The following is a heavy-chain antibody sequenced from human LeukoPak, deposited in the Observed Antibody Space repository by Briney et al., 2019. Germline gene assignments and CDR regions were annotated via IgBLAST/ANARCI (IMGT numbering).Heavy chain of an antibody. Sequence: PSETLSLTCTGSGGSISSSSYYWGWIRQPPGKGLEWIGSIYYSGSTYYNPSLKSRVTISVDTSKNQFSLKLSSVTAADTAVYYCAGGGDTTVTTFDYWGQGTLVTVSS. V-gene: IGHV4-39*01. CDR2: IYYSGST. J-gene: IGHJ4*02. CDR1: GGSISSSSYY. D-gene: IGHD4-17*01. CDR3: AGGGDTTVTTFDY.